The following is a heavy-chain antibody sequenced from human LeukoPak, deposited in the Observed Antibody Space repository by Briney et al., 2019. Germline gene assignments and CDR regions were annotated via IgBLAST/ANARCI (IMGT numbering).Heavy chain of an antibody. D-gene: IGHD2-15*01. Sequence: PGGSLTLSCAASGFTFSDYYMSWIRQAPGKGLEWVSYISSSGSTIYYADSVKGRFTISRDNAENSLYLQMNSLRSDDTAVYYCARDFFVVVVAATVGWFDPWGQGTLVTVSS. CDR1: GFTFSDYY. CDR3: ARDFFVVVVAATVGWFDP. J-gene: IGHJ5*02. CDR2: ISSSGSTI. V-gene: IGHV3-11*01.